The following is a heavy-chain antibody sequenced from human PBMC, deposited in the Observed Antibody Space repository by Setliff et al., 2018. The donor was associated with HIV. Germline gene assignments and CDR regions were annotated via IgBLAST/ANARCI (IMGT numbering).Heavy chain of an antibody. CDR1: GGSISSSTYY. CDR2: IYNSAST. CDR3: ARHDLYYYGSGRSGFDP. Sequence: SETLSLTCSVSGGSISSSTYYWAWIRQPPGKGLEWIGYIYNSASTSYNPSLKSRVTISVDTSKSQFSLKLSSVTAADTAVYYCARHDLYYYGSGRSGFDPWGQGTLVTVSS. V-gene: IGHV4-61*05. J-gene: IGHJ5*02. D-gene: IGHD3-10*01.